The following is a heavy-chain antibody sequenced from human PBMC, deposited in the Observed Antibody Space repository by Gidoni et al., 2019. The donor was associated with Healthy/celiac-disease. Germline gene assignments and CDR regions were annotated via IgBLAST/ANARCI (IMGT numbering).Heavy chain of an antibody. D-gene: IGHD2-8*01. V-gene: IGHV4-39*01. Sequence: QLQLQESGPGLVKPSETLSLTCTVSGGSISSSSYYWGWIRQPPGKGLEWIGSIYYSGSTYYNPSLKSRVTISVDTSKNQFSLKLSSVTAADTAVYYCARMVPQSWFDPWGQGTLVTVSS. CDR1: GGSISSSSYY. J-gene: IGHJ5*02. CDR3: ARMVPQSWFDP. CDR2: IYYSGST.